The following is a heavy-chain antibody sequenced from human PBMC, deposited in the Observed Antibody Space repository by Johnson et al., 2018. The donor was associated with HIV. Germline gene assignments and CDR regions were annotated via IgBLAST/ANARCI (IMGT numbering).Heavy chain of an antibody. D-gene: IGHD1-26*01. CDR1: GFTFSSYW. V-gene: IGHV3-20*04. CDR3: ARYSGSYYNPLYAFDI. Sequence: VQLVESGGGLVKPGGSLRLSCAASGFTFSSYWMSWVRQVPGKGLEWVSGINWNGGSTGYADSVKGRFTISRDNANNSLYMKMNSLRAEDTAVYYCARYSGSYYNPLYAFDIWGQGTMVTVSS. CDR2: INWNGGST. J-gene: IGHJ3*02.